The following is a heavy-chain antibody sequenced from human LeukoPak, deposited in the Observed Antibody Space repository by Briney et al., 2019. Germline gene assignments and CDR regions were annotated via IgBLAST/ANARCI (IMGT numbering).Heavy chain of an antibody. V-gene: IGHV3-7*01. J-gene: IGHJ4*02. CDR1: GFTFSSYW. D-gene: IGHD6-13*01. CDR3: AKSSSWSFLFDY. Sequence: GGSLRLSCAASGFTFSSYWMSWVRQAPGKGLEWVANIKQDGSEKYYVDSVEGRFTISRDNAKNSLYLQMNSLRTEDTAVYYCAKSSSWSFLFDYWGQGTLVTVSS. CDR2: IKQDGSEK.